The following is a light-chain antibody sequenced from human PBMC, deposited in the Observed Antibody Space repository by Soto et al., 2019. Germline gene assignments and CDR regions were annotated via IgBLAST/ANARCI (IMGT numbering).Light chain of an antibody. CDR2: EVT. CDR3: TSYTSSNTLVV. J-gene: IGLJ2*01. V-gene: IGLV2-14*01. CDR1: SSDVGGYNY. Sequence: QSALTQPVSVSGSPGQSITVSCTGTSSDVGGYNYVSWYQQHPGKAPKLLIYEVTNRPSGVSNRFSGSKSGNTASLTISGLQAEDEADYYCTSYTSSNTLVVFGGGTKLTVL.